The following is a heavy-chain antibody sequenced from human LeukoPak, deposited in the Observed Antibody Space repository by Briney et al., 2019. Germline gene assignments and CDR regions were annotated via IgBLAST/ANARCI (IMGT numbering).Heavy chain of an antibody. V-gene: IGHV3-30*02. CDR2: IRYDGSNK. Sequence: GGSLRLSCAASGFTFSSYAMSWVRQAPGKGLEWVAFIRYDGSNKYYADSVKGRFTISRDNSKNTLYLQMNSLRAEDTAVYYCARAGFGELSWFDPWGQGTLVTVSS. CDR3: ARAGFGELSWFDP. D-gene: IGHD3-10*01. J-gene: IGHJ5*02. CDR1: GFTFSSYA.